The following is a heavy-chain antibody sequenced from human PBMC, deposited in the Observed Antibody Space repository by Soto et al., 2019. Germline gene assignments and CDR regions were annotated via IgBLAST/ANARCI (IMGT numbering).Heavy chain of an antibody. V-gene: IGHV4-59*01. CDR1: GGSISSYY. D-gene: IGHD1-26*01. CDR3: ARVPRGGWFDP. Sequence: QVQLQESGPGLVKPSETLSLTCTVSGGSISSYYWSWIRQPPGKGLEWIGYIYYSGSTNYNPSLKIRVTISVATSKNQCSLKLRAVTAADTAVYYCARVPRGGWFDPWGQVTLVTVSS. J-gene: IGHJ5*02. CDR2: IYYSGST.